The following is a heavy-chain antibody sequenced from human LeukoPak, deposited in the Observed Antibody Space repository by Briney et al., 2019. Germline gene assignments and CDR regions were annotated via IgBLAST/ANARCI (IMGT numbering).Heavy chain of an antibody. CDR2: ISSRGSTI. D-gene: IGHD6-13*01. CDR3: ARSRAAAGYVFDY. V-gene: IGHV3-11*04. J-gene: IGHJ4*02. Sequence: GGSPRLSCAASGFTFSDYYMSWIRQAPGKGLEWVSYISSRGSTIYYADSVKGRFTISRDNAKNSLYLQMNSLRAEDTAVYYCARSRAAAGYVFDYWGQGTLVTVSS. CDR1: GFTFSDYY.